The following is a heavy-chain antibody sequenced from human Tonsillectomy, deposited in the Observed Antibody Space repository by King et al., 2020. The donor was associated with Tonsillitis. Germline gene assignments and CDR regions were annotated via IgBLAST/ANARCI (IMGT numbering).Heavy chain of an antibody. CDR2: INHSGST. Sequence: VQLPQWGAGLLKPSETLSLTCAVYGGSFSGYYWSWIRQPPGKGLEWIGEINHSGSTNYNPSLKSRVTISVDTSKNQFSLNLSSVTAADTAVYYCARGGLAAGYYFDYWGQGTRVTVSS. V-gene: IGHV4-34*01. D-gene: IGHD6-25*01. J-gene: IGHJ4*02. CDR1: GGSFSGYY. CDR3: ARGGLAAGYYFDY.